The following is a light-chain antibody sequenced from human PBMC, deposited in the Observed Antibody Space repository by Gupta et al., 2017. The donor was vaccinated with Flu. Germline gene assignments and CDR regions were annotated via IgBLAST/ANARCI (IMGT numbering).Light chain of an antibody. J-gene: IGKJ1*01. CDR2: DAS. Sequence: GEKTTLSCRAIQSVNSNALAWYQQKPGQAPRLLIYDASSRATGIPDRFSGSGSGTDFTLTISRLESGDFAVYYCQQYGSSRTFGQGTKVEMK. CDR1: QSVNSNA. CDR3: QQYGSSRT. V-gene: IGKV3-20*01.